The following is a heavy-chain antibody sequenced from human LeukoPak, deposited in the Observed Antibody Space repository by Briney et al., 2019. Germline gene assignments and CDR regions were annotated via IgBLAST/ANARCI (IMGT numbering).Heavy chain of an antibody. D-gene: IGHD4-17*01. CDR1: GFAFKTYA. J-gene: IGHJ4*02. Sequence: GGSLRLSCAASGFAFKTYAMSWVRQAPGKGLEWVSAISGSGGSTYYADSVKGRFTISRDNSKNTLYLQMNSLRAEDTAVYYCAKGFLRWLFDYWGQGTLVTVSS. CDR2: ISGSGGST. CDR3: AKGFLRWLFDY. V-gene: IGHV3-23*01.